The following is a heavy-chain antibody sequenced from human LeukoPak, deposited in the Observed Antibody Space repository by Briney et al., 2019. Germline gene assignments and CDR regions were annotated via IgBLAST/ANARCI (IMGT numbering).Heavy chain of an antibody. D-gene: IGHD3-10*01. CDR3: ARGGVDHYGSGTYYLMYYFDH. CDR2: ISGSGGAT. J-gene: IGHJ4*02. Sequence: GGSLRLSCAASGFTFSSYAMSWVRQAPGKGLEWVSGISGSGGATYYADSVKGRFTVSRDDPHNTLYLQMNSVRAEDTAVYFCARGGVDHYGSGTYYLMYYFDHWGQGALVTVSS. CDR1: GFTFSSYA. V-gene: IGHV3-23*01.